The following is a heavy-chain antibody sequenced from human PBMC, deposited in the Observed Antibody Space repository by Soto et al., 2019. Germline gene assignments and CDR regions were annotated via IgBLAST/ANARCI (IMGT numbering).Heavy chain of an antibody. Sequence: QVLLMESGGGVVHPGRSLRLSCAASGLTFSSFGMHWVRQAPGKGLEWVAVISYDGNNKYYSDSVKGRFTISRDNSKNTLYLQLNGLKTEDTAVYYCAKDRYSSGANYFDYWGQGTLFTVSS. CDR3: AKDRYSSGANYFDY. CDR2: ISYDGNNK. J-gene: IGHJ4*02. CDR1: GLTFSSFG. D-gene: IGHD6-19*01. V-gene: IGHV3-30*18.